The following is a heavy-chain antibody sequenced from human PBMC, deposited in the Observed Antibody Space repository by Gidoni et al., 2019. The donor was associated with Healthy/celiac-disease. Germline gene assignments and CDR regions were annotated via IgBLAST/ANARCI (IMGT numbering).Heavy chain of an antibody. J-gene: IGHJ6*02. CDR2: IKQDGSEK. D-gene: IGHD6-19*01. V-gene: IGHV3-7*01. CDR1: GFTFSSYW. Sequence: QPGGSLRLSCAASGFTFSSYWMSWVRKAPGKGLEWVANIKQDGSEKYYVDSVKGRFTISRDNAKNSLYLQMNSLRAEETAVDYCARDAIAGAGSERYYYYGMDVWGQGTTVTVS. CDR3: ARDAIAGAGSERYYYYGMDV.